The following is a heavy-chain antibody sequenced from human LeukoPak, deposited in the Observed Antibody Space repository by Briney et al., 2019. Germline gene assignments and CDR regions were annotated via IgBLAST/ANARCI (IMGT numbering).Heavy chain of an antibody. Sequence: PGGSLRLSCAASGFTFSSYGMHWVRQAPGKGLEWVAVIWYDGSNKYYADSVKGRFTISRDNSKNTLYLQMNSLRAEDTAVYYCAKGAGGNYYPSSYYYYMDVWGKGTTVTVSS. CDR3: AKGAGGNYYPSSYYYYMDV. D-gene: IGHD1-26*01. CDR2: IWYDGSNK. J-gene: IGHJ6*03. CDR1: GFTFSSYG. V-gene: IGHV3-33*06.